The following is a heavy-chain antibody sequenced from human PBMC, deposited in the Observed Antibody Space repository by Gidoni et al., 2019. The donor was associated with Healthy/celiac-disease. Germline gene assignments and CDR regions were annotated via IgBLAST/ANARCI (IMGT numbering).Heavy chain of an antibody. D-gene: IGHD6-6*01. CDR2: IYYSGST. J-gene: IGHJ5*02. V-gene: IGHV4-39*01. CDR1: GGSISSSSYY. Sequence: QLQLQESGPGLVKPSETLSLTCTVSGGSISSSSYYWGWIRQPPGKGLEWIGSIYYSGSTYYNPSLKSRVTISVDTSKNQFSLKLSSVTAADTAVYYCARQLEGHRNWFDPWGQGTLVTVSS. CDR3: ARQLEGHRNWFDP.